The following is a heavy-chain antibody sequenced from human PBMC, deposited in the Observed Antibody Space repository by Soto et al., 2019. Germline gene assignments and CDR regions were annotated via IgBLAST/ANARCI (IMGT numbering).Heavy chain of an antibody. CDR1: GYTFTSYD. V-gene: IGHV1-8*01. Sequence: ASVKVSCKASGYTFTSYDIYWVRQATGQGLEWMGWMNPNSGNTGYAQKFQGRVTMTRNTSISTAYMELSSLRSEDTAVYYCASHVSDIVVVPAADANTRRKSNDYSGQGTLVPVSS. J-gene: IGHJ4*02. CDR3: ASHVSDIVVVPAADANTRRKSNDY. CDR2: MNPNSGNT. D-gene: IGHD2-2*01.